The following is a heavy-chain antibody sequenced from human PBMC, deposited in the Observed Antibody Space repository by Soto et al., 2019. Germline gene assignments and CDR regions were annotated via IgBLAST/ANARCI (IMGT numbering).Heavy chain of an antibody. CDR2: ISYDGINE. Sequence: GSLRLSCEASGFTFTSYAMHWVRQAPGKGLEWVAVISYDGINEYYADSVKGRFTISRDNAKNTLFLQMSSLRVEDTAVYYCARDRLRLGGLSLIGYFDYWGQGTLVTVSS. CDR1: GFTFTSYA. D-gene: IGHD3-16*02. V-gene: IGHV3-30*15. J-gene: IGHJ4*02. CDR3: ARDRLRLGGLSLIGYFDY.